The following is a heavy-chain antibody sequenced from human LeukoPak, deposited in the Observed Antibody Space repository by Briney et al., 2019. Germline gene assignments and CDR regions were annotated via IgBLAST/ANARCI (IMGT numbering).Heavy chain of an antibody. D-gene: IGHD2-2*01. J-gene: IGHJ6*03. V-gene: IGHV1-8*03. CDR3: ARGKDIVVVPAAHYYYYMDV. CDR1: GYTFTSYD. Sequence: ASVKVSCKASGYTFTSYDINWVRQAPGQGLEWMGWMNPNSGNTVYAQKFQGRVTITRNTSISTAYMEVSSLRSEDTAVYYCARGKDIVVVPAAHYYYYMDVWGKGTTVTVS. CDR2: MNPNSGNT.